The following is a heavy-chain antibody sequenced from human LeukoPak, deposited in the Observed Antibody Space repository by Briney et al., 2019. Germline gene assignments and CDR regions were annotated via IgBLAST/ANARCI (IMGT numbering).Heavy chain of an antibody. D-gene: IGHD5-12*01. CDR3: AAKPAAAPRL. Sequence: PGGALRLSCAASGFTFSGYWMHWVRQAPGKGLVWVSRINCDGTTTTYADSVRGRFTISRDNAKNTLFLQMNSLRVDDRAVYYTAAKPAAAPRLWGQGALVTVSS. J-gene: IGHJ4*02. CDR2: INCDGTTT. CDR1: GFTFSGYW. V-gene: IGHV3-74*01.